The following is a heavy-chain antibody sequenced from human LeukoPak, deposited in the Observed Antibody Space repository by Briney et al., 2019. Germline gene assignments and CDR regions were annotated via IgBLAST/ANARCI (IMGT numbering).Heavy chain of an antibody. Sequence: ASVKVPCKASGYIFTSYYMHWVRQAPGQGLEWMGIINPSGGSTSYAQKFQGRVTMTRDTSTSTVYMELSSLRSEDTAVYYCARARMGDGYNSWGQGTLVTVSS. J-gene: IGHJ5*02. CDR1: GYIFTSYY. CDR3: ARARMGDGYNS. V-gene: IGHV1-46*01. D-gene: IGHD5-24*01. CDR2: INPSGGST.